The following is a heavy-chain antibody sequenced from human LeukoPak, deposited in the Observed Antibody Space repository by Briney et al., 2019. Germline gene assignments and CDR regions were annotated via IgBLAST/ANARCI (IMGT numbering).Heavy chain of an antibody. V-gene: IGHV4-31*03. CDR2: IYYGGST. Sequence: PSETLSLTCTVSGGSISSGGYYWSWIRQHPGKGLEWIGYIYYGGSTYFNPSLKSRVIISVDTSKNLFSLKLSSVTAADTAMYYCARAYYYGSGSYNWKRVPNWFDPWGQGTLVTVSS. D-gene: IGHD3-10*01. J-gene: IGHJ5*02. CDR1: GGSISSGGYY. CDR3: ARAYYYGSGSYNWKRVPNWFDP.